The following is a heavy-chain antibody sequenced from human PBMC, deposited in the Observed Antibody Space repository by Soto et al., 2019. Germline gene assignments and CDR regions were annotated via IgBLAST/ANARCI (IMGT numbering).Heavy chain of an antibody. CDR3: ARDLDSSGYYSHFDY. V-gene: IGHV1-18*01. CDR2: ISAYNGNT. Sequence: ASVNVSCKASGYTFTSYGISWVRQAPGQGLEWMGWISAYNGNTNYAQKLQGRVTMTTDTSTSTAYMELRSLRSDDTAVYYCARDLDSSGYYSHFDYWGQGTLVTVSS. D-gene: IGHD3-22*01. CDR1: GYTFTSYG. J-gene: IGHJ4*02.